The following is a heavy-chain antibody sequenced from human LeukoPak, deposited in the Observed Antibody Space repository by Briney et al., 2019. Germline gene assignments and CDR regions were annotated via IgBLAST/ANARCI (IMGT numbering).Heavy chain of an antibody. CDR2: ISSGSSFI. Sequence: GGSLRLSCAASGFTFSTYSMNWVRQAPGKGLGWVSSISSGSSFIYYADSVKGRFTISRDNAKNSLFLQMNSLRAEDTAVYYCARESSGYFYWGQGTLVTVSS. J-gene: IGHJ4*02. CDR1: GFTFSTYS. CDR3: ARESSGYFY. V-gene: IGHV3-21*01. D-gene: IGHD3-22*01.